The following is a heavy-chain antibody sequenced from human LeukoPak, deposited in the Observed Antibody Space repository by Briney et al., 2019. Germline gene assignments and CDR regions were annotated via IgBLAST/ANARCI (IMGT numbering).Heavy chain of an antibody. J-gene: IGHJ4*02. V-gene: IGHV4-59*01. CDR2: IYYRGST. CDR1: GGSISSYY. Sequence: SETLSLTCTVSGGSISSYYWSWIRQPPGEGLEWIGYIYYRGSTNYSPSLKSRVTISVDTSKNQFSLKLSSVTAADTAVYYCARHYDIDPFDYWGPGTLVTVSS. D-gene: IGHD3-9*01. CDR3: ARHYDIDPFDY.